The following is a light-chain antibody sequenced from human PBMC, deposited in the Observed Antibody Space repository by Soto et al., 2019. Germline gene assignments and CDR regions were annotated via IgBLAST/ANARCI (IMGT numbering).Light chain of an antibody. Sequence: EIVMTQSPATLSMSPGERATLSCRASQNVKTRLAWYQQKPGQAPRLLIYDAFTRATGIPARFSGSASGTDFTLTISSLQSEDFAVYYCQQYDEWPLTFGGGTKVDIK. CDR3: QQYDEWPLT. J-gene: IGKJ4*01. V-gene: IGKV3-15*01. CDR2: DAF. CDR1: QNVKTR.